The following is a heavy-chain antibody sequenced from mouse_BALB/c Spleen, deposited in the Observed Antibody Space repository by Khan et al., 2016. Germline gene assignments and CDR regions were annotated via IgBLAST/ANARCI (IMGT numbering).Heavy chain of an antibody. Sequence: QVQLQQPGAELMKPGASVKISCKATGYTFSSYWIEWVKQRPGHGLEWIGEILPGTGNTNYNEKFKGKATFTADTSSNTAYMQLSSLTSEDSAVYYCARAFYGHYYAMDYWGQGTSVTVFS. CDR3: ARAFYGHYYAMDY. CDR1: GYTFSSYW. J-gene: IGHJ4*01. V-gene: IGHV1-9*01. CDR2: ILPGTGNT. D-gene: IGHD2-10*01.